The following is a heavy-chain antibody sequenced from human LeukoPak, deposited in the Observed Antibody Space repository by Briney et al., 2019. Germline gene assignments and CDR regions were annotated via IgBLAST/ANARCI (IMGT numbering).Heavy chain of an antibody. CDR2: IYYSGST. J-gene: IGHJ4*02. CDR1: GGSISSYY. V-gene: IGHV4-59*12. CDR3: ARGRAQYDYVWGSYRCYFDY. D-gene: IGHD3-16*02. Sequence: SETLSLTCTVSGGSISSYYWSWIRQPPGKGLEWLGYIYYSGSTNYNPSLKSRVTISVDTSKNQFSLKLSSVTAADTAVYYCARGRAQYDYVWGSYRCYFDYWGQGTLVTVSS.